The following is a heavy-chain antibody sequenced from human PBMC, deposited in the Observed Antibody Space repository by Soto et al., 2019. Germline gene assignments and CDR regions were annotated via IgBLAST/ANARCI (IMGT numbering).Heavy chain of an antibody. Sequence: PGGSLRLSCEVSGFTFSMYSMSWFRQSPGKGLEWVAKIPQEGVDGHYADSVKGRFTISRDNGKNSLYLQLNNLRAEDTAVYYCARDHLILPAHDFFYGSDVWGRGATVTVSS. CDR2: IPQEGVDG. V-gene: IGHV3-7*03. CDR1: GFTFSMYS. J-gene: IGHJ6*02. CDR3: ARDHLILPAHDFFYGSDV. D-gene: IGHD2-21*02.